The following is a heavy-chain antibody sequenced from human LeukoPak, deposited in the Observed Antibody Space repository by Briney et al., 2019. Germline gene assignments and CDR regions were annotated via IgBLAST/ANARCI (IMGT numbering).Heavy chain of an antibody. D-gene: IGHD3-3*01. Sequence: GEGRGWVGGIIPIFGTANYAQKFQGRVTITTDESTSTAYMELSSLRSEDTAVYYCARGKSGYTFDYWGQGTLVTVSS. CDR2: IIPIFGTA. CDR3: ARGKSGYTFDY. V-gene: IGHV1-69*05. J-gene: IGHJ4*02.